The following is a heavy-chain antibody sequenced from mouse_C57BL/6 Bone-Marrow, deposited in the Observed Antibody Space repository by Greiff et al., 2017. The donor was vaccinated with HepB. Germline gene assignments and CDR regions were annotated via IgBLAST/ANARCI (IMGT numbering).Heavy chain of an antibody. J-gene: IGHJ4*01. D-gene: IGHD2-12*01. Sequence: QVQLQQPGAELVKPGASVKMSCKASGYTFTSYWITWVKQRPGQGLEWIGDIYPGSGSTNYNEKFKSKATLTVDTSSSTAYMQHSSLTSEDSAVYYCASPYDYYAMDYWGQGTSVTVSS. CDR2: IYPGSGST. V-gene: IGHV1-55*01. CDR3: ASPYDYYAMDY. CDR1: GYTFTSYW.